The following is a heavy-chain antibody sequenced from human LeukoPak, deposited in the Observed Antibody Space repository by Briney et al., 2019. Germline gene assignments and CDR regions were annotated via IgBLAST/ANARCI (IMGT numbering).Heavy chain of an antibody. CDR3: ARDGYDTLTGYYIGIDY. V-gene: IGHV1-18*01. J-gene: IGHJ4*02. Sequence: ASVKVSCKASGYTFTSYGISWVRQAPGQGLEWMGWISAYNGNTNYAQKLQGRVTMTTDTSTSTAYMELRSLRSDDTAVYYCARDGYDTLTGYYIGIDYWGQGTLVTVSS. CDR1: GYTFTSYG. CDR2: ISAYNGNT. D-gene: IGHD3-9*01.